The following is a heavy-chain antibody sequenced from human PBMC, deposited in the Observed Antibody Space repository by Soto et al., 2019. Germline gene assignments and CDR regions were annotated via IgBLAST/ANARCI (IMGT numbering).Heavy chain of an antibody. D-gene: IGHD3-10*01. CDR3: VKNSGWFNT. CDR2: IDGSGGIT. V-gene: IGHV3-23*01. J-gene: IGHJ5*02. Sequence: QLLQSGGGLVQPGGSLTLSWAASGFTFGTTDMSWVRQAPGEGLEWVSTIDGSGGITYYADSVKARFTISRDNSRNTVYLQMNSLRGDDTALYYCVKNSGWFNTWGQGALVTVSS. CDR1: GFTFGTTD.